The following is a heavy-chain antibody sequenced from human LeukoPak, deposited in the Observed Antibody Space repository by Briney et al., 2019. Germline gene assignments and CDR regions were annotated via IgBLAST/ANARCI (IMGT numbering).Heavy chain of an antibody. D-gene: IGHD1-26*01. V-gene: IGHV1-24*01. CDR2: FDPEDGET. CDR1: GYTLTELS. J-gene: IGHJ6*03. CDR3: ATGGVGAAYYYYYMDV. Sequence: ASVKVSCKVSGYTLTELSMHWVRQAPGKGLEWMGGFDPEDGETIYAQKFQGRVTMTEDTSTDTAYMELSSLRSEDTAVYYCATGGVGAAYYYYYMDVWGKGTTVTVSS.